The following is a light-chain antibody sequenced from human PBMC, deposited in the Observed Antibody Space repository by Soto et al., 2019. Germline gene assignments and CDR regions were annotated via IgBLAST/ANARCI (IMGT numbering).Light chain of an antibody. CDR3: QQYSTYPYT. CDR1: EGVSRW. V-gene: IGKV1D-16*01. CDR2: AVS. Sequence: DIQMTQSPSSLSASVGDRVTITCRASEGVSRWLAWYQQRPERAPKSLIFAVSNLQSGAPSRFSGGGSGTDFSLTIPNVQPEDFATYYCQQYSTYPYTFGQGTKLEI. J-gene: IGKJ2*01.